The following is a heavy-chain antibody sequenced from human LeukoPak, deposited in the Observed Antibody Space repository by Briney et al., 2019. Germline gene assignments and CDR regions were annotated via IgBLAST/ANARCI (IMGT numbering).Heavy chain of an antibody. CDR3: ARHPYCGGDCYSVRNWYFDL. CDR1: GYSFTSYW. V-gene: IGHV5-51*01. J-gene: IGHJ2*01. D-gene: IGHD2-21*02. CDR2: IYPGDSDT. Sequence: GESLKISCKGSGYSFTSYWIGWVRQMPGKGLEWMGIIYPGDSDTRYSPSFQGQVTISADKSISTAYLQWSSLKASDTAMYYCARHPYCGGDCYSVRNWYFDLWGRGTLVTVSS.